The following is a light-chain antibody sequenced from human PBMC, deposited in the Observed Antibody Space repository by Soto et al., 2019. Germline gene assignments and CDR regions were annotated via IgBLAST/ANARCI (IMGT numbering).Light chain of an antibody. J-gene: IGLJ1*01. CDR3: SSYTSSTTLNYV. V-gene: IGLV2-14*01. CDR1: SSDVGGYSY. CDR2: EVS. Sequence: QSVLTQPASVSGSPGQSITISCTGTSSDVGGYSYVSWYQHHPGKAPKLLIYEVSNRPSGISNRFPGSKSGNTASLTISGLQAEDEADYYCSSYTSSTTLNYVFGTGTKVTVL.